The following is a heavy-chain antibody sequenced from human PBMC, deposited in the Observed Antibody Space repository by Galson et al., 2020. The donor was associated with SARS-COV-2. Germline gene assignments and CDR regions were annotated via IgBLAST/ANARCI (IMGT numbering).Heavy chain of an antibody. Sequence: ASVKVSCKVSGYTLTELSMHWVRQAPGKGLEWMGGFDPEDGETIYAQKLQGRVTMTEDTSTDTAYMELSSRRSEDTAVYYCSTAPPYYYESRGNWFDPWGQGTLVTVSS. D-gene: IGHD3-22*01. CDR2: FDPEDGET. CDR3: STAPPYYYESRGNWFDP. J-gene: IGHJ5*02. V-gene: IGHV1-24*01. CDR1: GYTLTELS.